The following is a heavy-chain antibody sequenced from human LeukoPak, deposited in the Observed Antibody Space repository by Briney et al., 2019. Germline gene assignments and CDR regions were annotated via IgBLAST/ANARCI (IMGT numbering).Heavy chain of an antibody. CDR2: ISYAGDNK. Sequence: GGSLRLSCLASGFTFSRYAMHWVRQAPGKGLEWVALISYAGDNKQYADSVKGRFNISRDDYRNMLHLQMDSLRPEDTAVYYCARDRRLQLESFEYWGQGILVTVTS. D-gene: IGHD5-24*01. CDR1: GFTFSRYA. V-gene: IGHV3-30-3*01. CDR3: ARDRRLQLESFEY. J-gene: IGHJ4*02.